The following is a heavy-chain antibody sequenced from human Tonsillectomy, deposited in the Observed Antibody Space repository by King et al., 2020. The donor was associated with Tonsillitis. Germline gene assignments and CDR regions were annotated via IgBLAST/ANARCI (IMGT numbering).Heavy chain of an antibody. D-gene: IGHD6-13*01. CDR2: LSGSGGST. CDR3: AKCRSSSGSLSEFDY. J-gene: IGHJ4*02. CDR1: GFTFSSYA. V-gene: IGHV3-23*04. Sequence: VQLVESGGGLVQPGGSLRLSCAASGFTFSSYAMNWVRQAPGKGLEWVSSLSGSGGSTYYADSVKGRFTISGDNSKNTLYLQMNSLRAEDTAVYYCAKCRSSSGSLSEFDYWGQGTLVTVSS.